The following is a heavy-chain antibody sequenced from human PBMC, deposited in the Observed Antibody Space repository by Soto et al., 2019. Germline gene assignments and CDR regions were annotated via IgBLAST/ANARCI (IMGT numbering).Heavy chain of an antibody. D-gene: IGHD3-10*01. V-gene: IGHV1-69*02. CDR3: ARSRGGYYYGMDV. J-gene: IGHJ6*02. Sequence: QVQLVQSGAEVKKPGSSVKVSCKASGGTFSSYTISWVRQAPGQGLEWMGRIIPILGIANYAQKFQGRVTITADKSTSTAYMELSSLRSEDTAVYYCARSRGGYYYGMDVWGQATTVTVSS. CDR2: IIPILGIA. CDR1: GGTFSSYT.